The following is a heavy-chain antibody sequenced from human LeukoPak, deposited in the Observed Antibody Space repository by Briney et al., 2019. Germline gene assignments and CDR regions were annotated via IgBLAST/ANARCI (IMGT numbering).Heavy chain of an antibody. CDR1: GGSISSSSYY. V-gene: IGHV4-39*01. D-gene: IGHD6-19*01. CDR2: IYYSGST. J-gene: IGHJ4*02. CDR3: ARAYSSGWPDY. Sequence: SETLSLTCTVSGGSISSSSYYWGWIRQPPGKGLEWIGSIYYSGSTYYNPSLKSRVTISVDTSKNQFSLKLSSVTAADTAVYYCARAYSSGWPDYWGQGTLVTVCS.